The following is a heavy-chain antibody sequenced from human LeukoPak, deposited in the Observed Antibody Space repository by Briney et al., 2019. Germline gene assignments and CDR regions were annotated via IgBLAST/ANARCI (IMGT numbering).Heavy chain of an antibody. CDR1: GFTFSSYG. J-gene: IGHJ4*02. D-gene: IGHD3-10*01. Sequence: GGSLRLSCAASGFTFSSYGMHWVRQTPDKGLEWVAFIRYDGSNKYYAESVKGRFTISRDNSKNTLYLQMNSLRAEDTAVYYCARPRSSYYYGSGSYYNYWGQGTLVTVSS. CDR3: ARPRSSYYYGSGSYYNY. V-gene: IGHV3-30*02. CDR2: IRYDGSNK.